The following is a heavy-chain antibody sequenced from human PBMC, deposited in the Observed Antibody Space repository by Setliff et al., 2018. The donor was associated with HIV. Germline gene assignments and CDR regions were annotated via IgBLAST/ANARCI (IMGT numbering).Heavy chain of an antibody. D-gene: IGHD5-12*01. CDR2: ISNSVSTV. V-gene: IGHV3-48*03. Sequence: GGSLRLSCAASGFTFSRYEMNWVRQAPGKGLEWVSYISNSVSTVYYADSVKGRFTISRDNAKNSMYLQMSSLRVEDTAVYYCAREGCGGYTGWFDSWGQGTLVTVSS. CDR1: GFTFSRYE. CDR3: AREGCGGYTGWFDS. J-gene: IGHJ5*01.